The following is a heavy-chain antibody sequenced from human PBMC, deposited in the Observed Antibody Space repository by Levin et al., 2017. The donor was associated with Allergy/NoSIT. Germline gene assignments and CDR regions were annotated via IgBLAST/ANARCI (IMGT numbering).Heavy chain of an antibody. V-gene: IGHV3-23*01. Sequence: ETLSLTCAASGFTFSSYAMSWVRQAPGKGLEWVSAISGSGGSTYYADSVKGRFTISRDNSKNTLYLQMNSLRAEDTAVYYCAKDLGYCSGGSCYSFDYWGQGTLVTVSS. CDR1: GFTFSSYA. J-gene: IGHJ4*02. D-gene: IGHD2-15*01. CDR3: AKDLGYCSGGSCYSFDY. CDR2: ISGSGGST.